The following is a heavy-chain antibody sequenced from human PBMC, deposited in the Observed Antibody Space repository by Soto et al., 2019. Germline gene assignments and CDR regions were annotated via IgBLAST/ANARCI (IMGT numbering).Heavy chain of an antibody. V-gene: IGHV1-18*04. J-gene: IGHJ5*02. D-gene: IGHD2-2*01. CDR1: GYTFTSYG. CDR2: ISAYNGNT. Sequence: GASVKVSCKASGYTFTSYGISWVRQAPGQGLEWMGWISAYNGNTNYAQKLQGRVTMTTDTSTSTAYMELRSLRSDDTAVYYCARFGDIVVVPAASNWFDPWGQGTLVTAPQ. CDR3: ARFGDIVVVPAASNWFDP.